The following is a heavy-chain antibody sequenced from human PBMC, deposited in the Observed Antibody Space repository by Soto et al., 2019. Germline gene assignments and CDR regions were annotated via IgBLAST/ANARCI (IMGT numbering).Heavy chain of an antibody. CDR3: ARVILGGWYNDRKFQL. J-gene: IGHJ1*01. CDR2: IYPDDSDT. Sequence: GESLKISCKGSGYSFNTYWIGWVRQMPGKGLEWMGIIYPDDSDTRYSPSIQGQVTISVDKSITTAYLQWSSLKASDTAMYYCARVILGGWYNDRKFQLWGQGTLVTVSS. D-gene: IGHD6-19*01. CDR1: GYSFNTYW. V-gene: IGHV5-51*01.